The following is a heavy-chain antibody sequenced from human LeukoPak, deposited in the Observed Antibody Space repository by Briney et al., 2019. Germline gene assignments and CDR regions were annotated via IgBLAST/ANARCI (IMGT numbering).Heavy chain of an antibody. J-gene: IGHJ3*02. D-gene: IGHD6-13*01. CDR1: GFTFSSY. Sequence: GSLRLSCAASGFTFSSYWSWIRQPPGKGLERIGEINHSGSTNYNPSLKSRVTISVDTSKNQFSLKLSSVTAADMAVYYCARFIAAASPNDAFDIWGQGTMVTVSS. V-gene: IGHV4-34*01. CDR2: INHSGST. CDR3: ARFIAAASPNDAFDI.